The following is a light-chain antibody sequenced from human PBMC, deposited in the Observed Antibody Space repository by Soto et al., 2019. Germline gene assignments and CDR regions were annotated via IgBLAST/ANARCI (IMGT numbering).Light chain of an antibody. J-gene: IGKJ5*01. CDR3: KEDIGRPLT. V-gene: IGKV3-20*01. CDR2: GAS. Sequence: EIILTQSPDTLSLSPGERATLSCRASQTVSSNYLAWCLQRPGQAPRLLIYGASTRAAGVPDRFSGSGSGTDFTLTITRVEAEDSAVYFCKEDIGRPLTFGGGTRVEIK. CDR1: QTVSSNY.